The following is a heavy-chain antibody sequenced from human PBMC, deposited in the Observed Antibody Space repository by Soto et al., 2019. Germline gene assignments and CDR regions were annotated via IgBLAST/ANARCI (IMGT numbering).Heavy chain of an antibody. CDR3: ARVGIPLAPPSGWYEVREVHYYYYYGMDV. D-gene: IGHD6-19*01. Sequence: GASVKVSCKASGYTFTSYGISWVRQAPGQGLEWMGWISAYNGNTNYAQKLQGRVTMTTDTSTSTAYMELRSLRSDDTAVYYCARVGIPLAPPSGWYEVREVHYYYYYGMDVWGQGTTVTVSS. J-gene: IGHJ6*02. CDR1: GYTFTSYG. V-gene: IGHV1-18*01. CDR2: ISAYNGNT.